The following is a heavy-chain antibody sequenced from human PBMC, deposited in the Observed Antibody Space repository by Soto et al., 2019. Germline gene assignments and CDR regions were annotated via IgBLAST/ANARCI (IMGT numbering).Heavy chain of an antibody. CDR3: AKGEGSSGYYSLFDY. CDR1: GFTFDDYA. J-gene: IGHJ4*02. Sequence: EVQLVESGGGLVQPGRSLRLSCAASGFTFDDYAMHWVRQAPGKGLEWVSGISWNSGSIGYADSVKGRFTISRDNAKNAMYMQINSLSAEDTALYYCAKGEGSSGYYSLFDYWGPGTLVTVSS. V-gene: IGHV3-9*01. D-gene: IGHD3-22*01. CDR2: ISWNSGSI.